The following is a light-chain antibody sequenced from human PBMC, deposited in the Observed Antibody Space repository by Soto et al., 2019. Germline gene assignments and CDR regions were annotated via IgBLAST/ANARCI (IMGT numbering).Light chain of an antibody. CDR3: SSYSSTNTLVV. Sequence: QSLLTPPASMSVSPGRSITVSCTGTSSDVGRYNYVSWYQQHPGKAPKLIIYEVNNRPSEVSNRFSGSKSGNTASLTISGLQAEDEAEYYCSSYSSTNTLVVFGGGARRPS. V-gene: IGLV2-14*01. J-gene: IGLJ2*01. CDR2: EVN. CDR1: SSDVGRYNY.